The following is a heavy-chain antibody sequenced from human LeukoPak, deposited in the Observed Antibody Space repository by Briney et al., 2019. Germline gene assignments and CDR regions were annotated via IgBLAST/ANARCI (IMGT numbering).Heavy chain of an antibody. Sequence: ASVKVSCKASGYTFTSYDINWVRQAPGQGLEWMGWMNPNSGNTGYAQKFQGRVTMTRNTSISTAYMELSSLRSEDTAVYYCAKPLAAAGPYFDYWGQGTLVTVSS. J-gene: IGHJ4*02. CDR2: MNPNSGNT. D-gene: IGHD6-13*01. CDR3: AKPLAAAGPYFDY. V-gene: IGHV1-8*01. CDR1: GYTFTSYD.